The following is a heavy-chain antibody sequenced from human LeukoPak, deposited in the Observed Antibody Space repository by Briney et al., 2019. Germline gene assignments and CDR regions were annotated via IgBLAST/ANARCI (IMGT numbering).Heavy chain of an antibody. CDR3: ARGGGHCTNGVCPPWFES. Sequence: SETLSLTCTVSGDSISSGGYSWSWIRQPPGKGLEWIGYIYHIGYISQSGNIYQNPSLKSRVTISLDTSRNQFSLKLSSVTAADTAVYYCARGGGHCTNGVCPPWFESWGQGMLVTVSS. V-gene: IGHV4-30-2*01. J-gene: IGHJ5*01. CDR2: ISQSGNI. CDR1: GDSISSGGYS. D-gene: IGHD2-8*01.